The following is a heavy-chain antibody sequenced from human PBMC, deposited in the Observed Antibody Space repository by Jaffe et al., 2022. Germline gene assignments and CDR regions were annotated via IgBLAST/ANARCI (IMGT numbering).Heavy chain of an antibody. V-gene: IGHV2-5*01. CDR2: IYWNDDK. CDR3: AHSTESTGMFWLRSTNWFDP. D-gene: IGHD5-12*01. J-gene: IGHJ5*02. Sequence: QITLKESGPTLVKPTQTLTLTCTFSGFSLSTSGVGVGWIRQPPGKALEWLALIYWNDDKRYSPSLKSRLTITKDTSKNQVVLTMTNMDPVDTATYYCAHSTESTGMFWLRSTNWFDPWGQGTLVTVSS. CDR1: GFSLSTSGVG.